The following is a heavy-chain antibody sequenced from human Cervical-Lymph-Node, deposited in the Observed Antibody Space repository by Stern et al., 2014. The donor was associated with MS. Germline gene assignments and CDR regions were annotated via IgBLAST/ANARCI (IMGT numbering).Heavy chain of an antibody. J-gene: IGHJ4*02. CDR1: GYTLTELS. CDR2: FDPEDGET. D-gene: IGHD5-12*01. V-gene: IGHV1-24*01. Sequence: QAELVQSGAEVKKPGASVTVSCKVSGYTLTELSLHWVRPAPGKGLVWLEGFDPEDGETIYAQKCQGRVTMTEDTSTDTAYMELSSLRSEDTAVYYCATPYSGYDSISYGGQGTLVTVSS. CDR3: ATPYSGYDSISY.